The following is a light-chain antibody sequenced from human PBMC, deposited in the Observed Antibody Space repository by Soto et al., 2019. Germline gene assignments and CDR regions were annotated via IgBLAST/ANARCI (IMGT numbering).Light chain of an antibody. V-gene: IGKV1-39*01. CDR3: QQSDSAPLT. CDR1: RSISSF. Sequence: DIQMTQSPSSLSASVGDRVTITCRASRSISSFLKWYQQKPGKAPQLLIYAASSLQGGVPSRFSGSGSGTDFTLTISSLQPEDSATYYCQQSDSAPLTFGGGTRVEVK. J-gene: IGKJ4*01. CDR2: AAS.